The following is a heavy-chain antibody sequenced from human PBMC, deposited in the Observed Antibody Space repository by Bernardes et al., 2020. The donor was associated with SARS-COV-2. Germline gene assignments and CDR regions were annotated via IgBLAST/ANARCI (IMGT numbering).Heavy chain of an antibody. CDR3: ARGPITIFGAGYGMDV. D-gene: IGHD3-3*01. Sequence: TLSLTCAVYGGSFSGYYWSWIRQPPGKGLEWIGEINHSGSTNYNPSLKSRVTISVDTSKNQFSLKLSSVTAADTAVYYCARGPITIFGAGYGMDVWGQGTTVTVSS. V-gene: IGHV4-34*01. CDR2: INHSGST. CDR1: GGSFSGYY. J-gene: IGHJ6*02.